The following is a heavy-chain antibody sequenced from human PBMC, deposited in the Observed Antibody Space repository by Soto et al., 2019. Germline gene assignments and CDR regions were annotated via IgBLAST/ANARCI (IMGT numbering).Heavy chain of an antibody. V-gene: IGHV3-30*18. CDR3: AKDKGKKYFDF. CDR2: ISDDGSKE. Sequence: PGGSLRLSCAVSGLTFSEAGMHWVRQAPGKGLEWVAVISDDGSKEYYADSGKGRFTISRDTSKNTLSQKVNSFRLEATAGYYGAKDKGKKYFDFWGQGTLVTVSS. CDR1: GLTFSEAG. J-gene: IGHJ4*02.